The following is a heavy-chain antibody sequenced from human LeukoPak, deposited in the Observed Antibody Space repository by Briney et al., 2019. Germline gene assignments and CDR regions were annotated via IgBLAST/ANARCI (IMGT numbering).Heavy chain of an antibody. V-gene: IGHV3-7*03. CDR2: IKQDGSDK. D-gene: IGHD4-23*01. CDR3: ARKTVVGSYFDY. J-gene: IGHJ4*02. Sequence: PGGSLRLSCAASGFTFSAYWMSWVRQAPGKGLEWVANIKQDGSDKYYVDSVKVRFTISRDNAKNSLYLQMNSLRAEDTAVYYCARKTVVGSYFDYWGQGTPVTVSS. CDR1: GFTFSAYW.